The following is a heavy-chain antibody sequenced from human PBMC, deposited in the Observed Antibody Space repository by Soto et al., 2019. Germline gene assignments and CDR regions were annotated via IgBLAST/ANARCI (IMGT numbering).Heavy chain of an antibody. CDR2: IYYSGST. Sequence: SETLSLTCTVSGGSISSGGYYWSWIRQHPGKGLEWIGYIYYSGSTYYNPSLKSRVTISVDTSKNQFSLKLSSVTATDTAVYYCARKAPGWDHDYWGQGTLVTVSS. V-gene: IGHV4-31*03. CDR3: ARKAPGWDHDY. CDR1: GGSISSGGYY. J-gene: IGHJ4*02. D-gene: IGHD6-19*01.